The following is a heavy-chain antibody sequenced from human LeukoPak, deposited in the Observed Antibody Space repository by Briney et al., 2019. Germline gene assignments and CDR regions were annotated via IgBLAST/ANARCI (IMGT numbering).Heavy chain of an antibody. Sequence: GGSLRLSCSASGFPFSSYAMEWVRQAPGKGLEYVSAISDSGGSTYYADSVKGRFTISRDNSKNTLYLQMSSLRAEDTAVYFCVRGYSFGPYGMNVWGQGTTVTVSS. CDR2: ISDSGGST. J-gene: IGHJ6*02. V-gene: IGHV3-64D*09. D-gene: IGHD2-15*01. CDR1: GFPFSSYA. CDR3: VRGYSFGPYGMNV.